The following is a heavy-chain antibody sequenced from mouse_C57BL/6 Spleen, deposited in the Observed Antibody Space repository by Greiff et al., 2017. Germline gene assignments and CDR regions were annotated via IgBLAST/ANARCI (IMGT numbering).Heavy chain of an antibody. CDR3: ARPKLGVYAMDY. Sequence: EVKLMESGGGLVQPGGSLKLSCAASGFTFSDYYMYWVRQTPEKRLEWVAYISNGGGSTYYPDTVKGRFTISRDNAKNTLYLQMSRLKSEDTAMYYCARPKLGVYAMDYWGQGTSVTVSS. CDR2: ISNGGGST. V-gene: IGHV5-12*01. D-gene: IGHD4-1*01. J-gene: IGHJ4*01. CDR1: GFTFSDYY.